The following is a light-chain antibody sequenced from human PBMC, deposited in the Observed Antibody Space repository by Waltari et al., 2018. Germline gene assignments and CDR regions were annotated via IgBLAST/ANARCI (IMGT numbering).Light chain of an antibody. CDR1: QSVSRW. CDR2: EAS. CDR3: QQYSHYHT. Sequence: DIQMTQSPATLSASVGDTVTITCRASQSVSRWLAWYQQRPRKAPKLLIYEASLLQSGVPSRFSGSGSGTDFTLTITTLQPDDFASYYCQQYSHYHTFGQGTRLEIK. J-gene: IGKJ2*01. V-gene: IGKV1-5*03.